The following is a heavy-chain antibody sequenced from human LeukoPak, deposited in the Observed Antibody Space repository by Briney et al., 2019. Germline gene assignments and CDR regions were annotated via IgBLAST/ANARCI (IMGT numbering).Heavy chain of an antibody. CDR1: GDTFSTNV. CDR3: ARGGGPYASTGFFAGPYDY. CDR2: LIPLFGTA. V-gene: IGHV1-69*05. J-gene: IGHJ4*02. Sequence: ASMKVACTVSGDTFSTNVISWVRQAPGQGLEWMGGLIPLFGTAPYAQKLQGRVTITTDESTSTAYMVLRSLRSDDTAVYYCARGGGPYASTGFFAGPYDYWGQGTLVSVSS. D-gene: IGHD2-2*01.